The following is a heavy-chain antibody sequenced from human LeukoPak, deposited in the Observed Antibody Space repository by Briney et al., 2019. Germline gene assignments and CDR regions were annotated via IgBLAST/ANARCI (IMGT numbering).Heavy chain of an antibody. CDR1: GFTFSSYG. V-gene: IGHV3-33*01. D-gene: IGHD3-10*01. CDR3: ARRAERTYYYGSGSSSIDY. J-gene: IGHJ4*02. CDR2: IWYDGSNK. Sequence: LPGGSLRLSCAASGFTFSSYGMPWVRQAPGKGLEWVAVIWYDGSNKYYADSVKGRFTISRDNSKNTLYLQMNSLRAEDTAVYYCARRAERTYYYGSGSSSIDYWGQGTLVTVSS.